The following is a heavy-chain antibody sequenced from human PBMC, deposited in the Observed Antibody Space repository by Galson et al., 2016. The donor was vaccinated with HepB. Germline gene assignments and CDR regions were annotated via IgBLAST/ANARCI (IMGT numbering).Heavy chain of an antibody. D-gene: IGHD4-23*01. CDR2: FSGTGDDT. J-gene: IGHJ3*01. V-gene: IGHV3-23*01. CDR1: GFTFSTYA. Sequence: SLRLSCAASGFTFSTYAMAWVRQAPGKGLEWVSGFSGTGDDTYYADSVKGRFTISRDNSKSMVYLQMSSLRVEDTALYYCVADHGGLDCFDFWGQGTMVTVSS. CDR3: VADHGGLDCFDF.